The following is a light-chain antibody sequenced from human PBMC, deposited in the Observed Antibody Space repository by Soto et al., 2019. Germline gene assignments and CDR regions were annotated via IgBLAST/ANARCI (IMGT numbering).Light chain of an antibody. CDR3: QQYGDMWT. CDR2: GAS. V-gene: IGKV3-20*01. J-gene: IGKJ1*01. CDR1: QSVRSSY. Sequence: EIVLTQSPGALSLSPGDRATLNCRASQSVRSSYLAWYQQQPGQAPRLLIHGASRRATGIPDRFSGSGSGTDFTLTINRLEPEDFAVYFCQQYGDMWTFGQGTKVDIK.